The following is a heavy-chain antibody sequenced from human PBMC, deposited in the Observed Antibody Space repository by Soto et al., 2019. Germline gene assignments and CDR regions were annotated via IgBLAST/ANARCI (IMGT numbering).Heavy chain of an antibody. D-gene: IGHD1-26*01. Sequence: PSGKVSCKASACTCIGFHLHWVRQAPGQGLEWMGWINPKSGDTKYAQKFQGRVTMTRDTSLSTVYMTLTRLTSDDTAVYYCARDLAKGGGSAGFDYWGQGTLVTVSS. V-gene: IGHV1-2*02. CDR3: ARDLAKGGGSAGFDY. CDR1: ACTCIGFH. CDR2: INPKSGDT. J-gene: IGHJ4*02.